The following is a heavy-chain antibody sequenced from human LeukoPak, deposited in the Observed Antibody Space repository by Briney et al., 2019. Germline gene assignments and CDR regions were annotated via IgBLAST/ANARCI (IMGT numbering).Heavy chain of an antibody. J-gene: IGHJ4*02. Sequence: GGSLRLSCSASGFTLSNFWIHWVRQAPGKGLAWVSRINTDGSSTNYADSVKGRFAVSRDNSKNTLYLQMNSLRAEDTAVYFCAKDRVWGYASNFDYWGQGTLVAVSS. D-gene: IGHD3-16*01. V-gene: IGHV3-74*01. CDR1: GFTLSNFW. CDR2: INTDGSST. CDR3: AKDRVWGYASNFDY.